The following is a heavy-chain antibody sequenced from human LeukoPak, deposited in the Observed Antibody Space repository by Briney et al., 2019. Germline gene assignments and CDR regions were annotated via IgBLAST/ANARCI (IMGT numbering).Heavy chain of an antibody. J-gene: IGHJ4*02. Sequence: KTSETLSLTCTVSGGSISSYYWSWIRQPPGKGLEWIAYISDIGSINYNPSLKSRVTISLDTSKNQFSLKLSSVTAADTAVYYCARHAGLVGAQIDYWGQGTLVTVSS. CDR2: ISDIGSI. D-gene: IGHD1-26*01. CDR1: GGSISSYY. CDR3: ARHAGLVGAQIDY. V-gene: IGHV4-59*08.